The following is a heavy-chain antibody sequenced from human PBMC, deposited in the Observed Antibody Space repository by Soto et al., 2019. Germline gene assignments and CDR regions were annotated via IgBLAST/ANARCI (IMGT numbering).Heavy chain of an antibody. Sequence: LSLTCTVSGGSISSGGYYWSWIRQHPGKGLEWIGYIYYSGSTYYNPSLKSRVTISVDTSKNQSSLKLSSVTAADTAVYYCARGEQQLPIDYWGQGTLVTVSS. V-gene: IGHV4-31*02. CDR3: ARGEQQLPIDY. CDR1: GGSISSGGYY. D-gene: IGHD6-13*01. J-gene: IGHJ4*02. CDR2: IYYSGST.